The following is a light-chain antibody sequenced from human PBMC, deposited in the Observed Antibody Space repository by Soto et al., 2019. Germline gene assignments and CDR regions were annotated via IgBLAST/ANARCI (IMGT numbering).Light chain of an antibody. Sequence: DIVMTQSPLSLPVTPGEPASISCRSSQSLLHSNGYNYLDWYLQKPSQSPQLLIYLGSNRASGVPDRFSGSGSGTDFTLKISRVEAEDVGVYYCMQALQTPRTFGGGTKVEIK. V-gene: IGKV2-28*01. CDR1: QSLLHSNGYNY. J-gene: IGKJ4*01. CDR3: MQALQTPRT. CDR2: LGS.